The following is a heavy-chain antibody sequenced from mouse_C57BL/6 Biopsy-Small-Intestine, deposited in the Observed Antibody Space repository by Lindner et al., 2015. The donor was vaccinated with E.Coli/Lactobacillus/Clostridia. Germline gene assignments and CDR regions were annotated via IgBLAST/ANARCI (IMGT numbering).Heavy chain of an antibody. D-gene: IGHD3-1*01. J-gene: IGHJ1*03. CDR3: ARVGEGYFDV. CDR2: IYPGDGDT. V-gene: IGHV1-80*01. Sequence: VQLQESGPELVKPGASVKISCKASGYAFSSYWMNWVKQRPGKGLEWIGQIYPGDGDTNYNGKFKGKATLTADKSSSTAYMQLNSLTSEDSAVYYCARVGEGYFDVWGTGTTVTVSS. CDR1: GYAFSSYW.